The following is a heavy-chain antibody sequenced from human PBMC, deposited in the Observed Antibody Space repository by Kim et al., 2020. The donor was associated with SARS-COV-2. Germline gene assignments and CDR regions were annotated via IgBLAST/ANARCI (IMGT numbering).Heavy chain of an antibody. V-gene: IGHV4-39*01. Sequence: SETLSLTCSVSGGSVNAFSYFWAWIRQSPDKGLEWIGIVHRSGTTFYNPSLKNRVTVSADTSKNQFSLNLTSLTASDTAIYYCARRDTYTFDYWGQGAVVTVSA. J-gene: IGHJ4*02. CDR2: VHRSGTT. D-gene: IGHD5-18*01. CDR1: GGSVNAFSYF. CDR3: ARRDTYTFDY.